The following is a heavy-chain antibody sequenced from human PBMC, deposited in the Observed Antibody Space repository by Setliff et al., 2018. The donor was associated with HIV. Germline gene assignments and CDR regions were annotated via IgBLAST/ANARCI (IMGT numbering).Heavy chain of an antibody. CDR1: GGSISSSSYY. CDR2: IYYSGST. Sequence: SETLSLTCTVSGGSISSSSYYWGWIRQPPGKGLEWIGSIYYSGSTYYNPSLKSRVTISVDTSKNQFSLTLTSVTAADTAVYYCAREVDVVTTSDAFDIWGQGTMVTVSS. D-gene: IGHD2-21*02. V-gene: IGHV4-39*07. J-gene: IGHJ3*02. CDR3: AREVDVVTTSDAFDI.